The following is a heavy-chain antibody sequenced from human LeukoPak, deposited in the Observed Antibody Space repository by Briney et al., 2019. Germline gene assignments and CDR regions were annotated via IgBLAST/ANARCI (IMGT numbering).Heavy chain of an antibody. CDR1: GFTFSSYE. J-gene: IGHJ4*02. Sequence: PGGSLRLSCAASGFTFSSYEMNWVRQAPGKGLEWVSYISSSSSTIYYADSVKGRFTISRDNAKNSLYLQMNSLRAEDTAVYYCARGGLYSSSSGFYYWGQGTLVTVSS. CDR3: ARGGLYSSSSGFYY. D-gene: IGHD6-6*01. V-gene: IGHV3-48*01. CDR2: ISSSSSTI.